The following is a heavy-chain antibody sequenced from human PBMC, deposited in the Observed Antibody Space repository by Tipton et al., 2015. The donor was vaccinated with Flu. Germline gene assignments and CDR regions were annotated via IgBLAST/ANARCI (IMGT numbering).Heavy chain of an antibody. CDR1: GGSISYNY. D-gene: IGHD3-10*02. CDR3: ARHTGDSVRGIIDY. CDR2: VSRTGST. V-gene: IGHV4-59*08. J-gene: IGHJ4*02. Sequence: TLSLTCTVSGGSISYNYWSWIRQFPGKGLEWIGTVSRTGSTIYNPSLKSRLTISVDTSQNQFSLKLSSVTAADTAVYYCARHTGDSVRGIIDYWGQGTLVTVSS.